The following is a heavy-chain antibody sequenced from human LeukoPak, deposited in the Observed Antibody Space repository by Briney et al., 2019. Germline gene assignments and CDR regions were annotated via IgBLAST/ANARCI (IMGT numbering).Heavy chain of an antibody. CDR3: ARNYDFWSGYYGGSDSWFDP. CDR1: GYTFTSNY. D-gene: IGHD3-3*01. V-gene: IGHV1-46*01. Sequence: ASVKVSCKASGYTFTSNYMHWVRQAPGQGLEWMGVIAPSSGTTSYAQKFQGRVTMTRDTSTSTAYMELRSLRSDDTAVYYCARNYDFWSGYYGGSDSWFDPWGQGTLVTVSS. CDR2: IAPSSGTT. J-gene: IGHJ5*02.